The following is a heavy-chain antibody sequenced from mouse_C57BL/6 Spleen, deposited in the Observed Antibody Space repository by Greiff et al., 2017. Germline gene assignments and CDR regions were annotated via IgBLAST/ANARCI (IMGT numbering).Heavy chain of an antibody. CDR2: IYPGDGDT. CDR3: ARDHYGSPFDY. Sequence: VHLVESGPELVKPGASVKISCKASGYAFSSSWMNWVKQRPGKGLEWIGRIYPGDGDTNYNGKFKGKATLTADKSSSTAYMQLSSLTSEDSAVYFCARDHYGSPFDYWGQGTTLTVSS. V-gene: IGHV1-82*01. CDR1: GYAFSSSW. D-gene: IGHD1-1*01. J-gene: IGHJ2*01.